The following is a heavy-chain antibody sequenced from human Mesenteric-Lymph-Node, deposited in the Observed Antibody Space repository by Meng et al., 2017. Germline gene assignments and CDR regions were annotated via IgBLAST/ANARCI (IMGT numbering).Heavy chain of an antibody. CDR1: GFTFSSYS. J-gene: IGHJ4*02. V-gene: IGHV3-48*04. CDR3: ARARNSGWDAGY. Sequence: GGSLRLSCAASGFTFSSYSMNWVRQAPGKGLEWVSYISSSGSTIYYADSVKGRFTISRDNAKNSLYLQMNSLRAEDTAVYYCARARNSGWDAGYWGQGTLVTVSS. CDR2: ISSSGSTI. D-gene: IGHD6-19*01.